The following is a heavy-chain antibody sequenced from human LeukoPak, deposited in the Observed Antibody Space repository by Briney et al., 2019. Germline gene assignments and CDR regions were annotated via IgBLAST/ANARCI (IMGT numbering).Heavy chain of an antibody. J-gene: IGHJ4*02. V-gene: IGHV3-30*04. CDR3: VKDFNWGFDY. D-gene: IGHD7-27*01. Sequence: PGRSLRLSCAASGFTFSSYAMHWVRQAPGKGLEWVAVISYDESNKYYRDSVKGRFTISRDNSKNTQYLQMNSLRAEDTAVYYCVKDFNWGFDYWGQGTLVTVSS. CDR1: GFTFSSYA. CDR2: ISYDESNK.